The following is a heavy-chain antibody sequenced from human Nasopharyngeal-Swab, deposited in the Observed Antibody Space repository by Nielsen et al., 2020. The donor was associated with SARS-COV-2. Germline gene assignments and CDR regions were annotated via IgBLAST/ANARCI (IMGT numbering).Heavy chain of an antibody. CDR3: ARDDRTAAGTLGY. CDR2: IYYSGST. V-gene: IGHV4-59*12. Sequence: GSLRLSCTVSGASISSYYWSWSRQPPGKGLEWIGYIYYSGSTNYNPSLKSRVTISIDTSKNQFSLRLNSVTAADTAVYYCARDDRTAAGTLGYWGQGTLVTVSS. D-gene: IGHD6-13*01. CDR1: GASISSYY. J-gene: IGHJ4*02.